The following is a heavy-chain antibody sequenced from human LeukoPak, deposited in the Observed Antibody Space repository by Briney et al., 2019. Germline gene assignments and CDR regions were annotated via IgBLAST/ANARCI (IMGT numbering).Heavy chain of an antibody. Sequence: PAWSLRLSCVVSGFTFSGYAMTWVRQAPGKGLEWFSAISDSGGSTYCADSVKGRFTISRDNSKNTLYLQMNSLRAEDTAVYYCAKRIQYSSSSAYFDYWGQGTLVTVSS. CDR2: ISDSGGST. J-gene: IGHJ4*02. D-gene: IGHD6-6*01. CDR1: GFTFSGYA. CDR3: AKRIQYSSSSAYFDY. V-gene: IGHV3-23*01.